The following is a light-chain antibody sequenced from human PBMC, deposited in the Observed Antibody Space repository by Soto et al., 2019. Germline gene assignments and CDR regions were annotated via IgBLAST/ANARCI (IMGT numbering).Light chain of an antibody. CDR3: LRGSRWPYT. V-gene: IGKV2D-30*01. CDR1: QSLVYRDGSTY. J-gene: IGKJ2*01. Sequence: DVVMTQSPLSLAVTLGQPASISCRSSQSLVYRDGSTYLSWFQQRPGQSPRRLMYKVSNWDSGAXDXYSVGGSGTYLSLKISRVEDEDVGVYFCLRGSRWPYTFGQGNKLEIK. CDR2: KVS.